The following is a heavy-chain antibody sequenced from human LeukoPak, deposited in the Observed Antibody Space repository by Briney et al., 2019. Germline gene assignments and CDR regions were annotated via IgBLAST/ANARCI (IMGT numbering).Heavy chain of an antibody. CDR1: GYSFTSYW. J-gene: IGHJ2*01. D-gene: IGHD3-22*01. Sequence: GESLKISCKGSGYSFTSYWIGWVRQMPGKGLEWMGIIYPGDSDTRYSPSFQGQVTISADKSISTAYLQWSSLKASDTAMYYCARWSYYYDSSGYYGFGWYFDLWGRGTLVTVYS. CDR2: IYPGDSDT. V-gene: IGHV5-51*01. CDR3: ARWSYYYDSSGYYGFGWYFDL.